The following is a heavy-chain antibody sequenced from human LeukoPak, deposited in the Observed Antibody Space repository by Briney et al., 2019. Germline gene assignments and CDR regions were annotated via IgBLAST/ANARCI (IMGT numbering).Heavy chain of an antibody. Sequence: PSETLSLTCTVSGGSISSYYWSWIRQPPGKGLEWIGYIYYSGSTNYNPSLKSRVTISVDTSKNQFSLKLSSVTDADTAVYYCARLTMVRGLPFWFDPWGQGTLVTVSS. D-gene: IGHD3-10*01. CDR2: IYYSGST. J-gene: IGHJ5*02. CDR3: ARLTMVRGLPFWFDP. CDR1: GGSISSYY. V-gene: IGHV4-59*08.